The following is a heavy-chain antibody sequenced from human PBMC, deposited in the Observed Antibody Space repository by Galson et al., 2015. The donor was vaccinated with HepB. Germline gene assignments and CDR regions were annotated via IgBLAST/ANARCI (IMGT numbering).Heavy chain of an antibody. CDR1: GYTLTELS. CDR3: ARGGDIVVVPWNWFDP. J-gene: IGHJ5*02. Sequence: SVKVSCKVSGYTLTELSMHWVRQAPGKGLEWMGGFDPEDGETIYAQKFQGRVTITADKSTSTAYMELRSLRSDDTAVYYCARGGDIVVVPWNWFDPWGQGTLVTVSS. CDR2: FDPEDGET. D-gene: IGHD2-2*01. V-gene: IGHV1-24*01.